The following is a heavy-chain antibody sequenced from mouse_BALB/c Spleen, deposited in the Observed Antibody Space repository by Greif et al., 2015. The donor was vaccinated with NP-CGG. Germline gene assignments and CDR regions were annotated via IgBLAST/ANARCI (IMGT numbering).Heavy chain of an antibody. J-gene: IGHJ3*01. CDR1: GYTFTSYY. CDR2: INPSNGGT. Sequence: VQLQESGAELVKPGASGKLSCKASGYTFTSYYMYWVKQRPGQGLEWIGEINPSNGGTNFNEKFKSKATLTVDKSSSTAYMQLSSLTSEDSAVYYCTRGKAEGFAYWGQGTLVTVSA. V-gene: IGHV1S81*02. CDR3: TRGKAEGFAY.